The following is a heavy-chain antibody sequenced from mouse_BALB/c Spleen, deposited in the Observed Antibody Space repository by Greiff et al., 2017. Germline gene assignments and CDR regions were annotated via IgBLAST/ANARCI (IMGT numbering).Heavy chain of an antibody. Sequence: VQLQQSGAELVRPGTSVKISCKASGYTFTNYWLGWVKQRPGHGLEWIGDIYPGGGYTNYNEKFKGKATLTADTSSSTAYMQLSSLTSEDSAVYFCANYYGSPTFAYWGQGTLVTVSA. D-gene: IGHD1-1*01. CDR1: GYTFTNYW. CDR3: ANYYGSPTFAY. CDR2: IYPGGGYT. J-gene: IGHJ3*01. V-gene: IGHV1-63*02.